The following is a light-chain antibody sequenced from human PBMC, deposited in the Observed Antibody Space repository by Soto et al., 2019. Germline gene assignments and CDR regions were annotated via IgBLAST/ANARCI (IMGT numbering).Light chain of an antibody. CDR2: RSN. J-gene: IGLJ1*01. V-gene: IGLV1-47*01. Sequence: QSVLTQPPSTSGTPGQRVTISCSGSSSNIGSNYVYWYQQLPGTAPKLLIYRSNQRPSGVPDRFSDSKSGTSASLAISGLRSEDEADYFCAAWDDGLSGYGFGAGTKVTVL. CDR3: AAWDDGLSGYG. CDR1: SSNIGSNY.